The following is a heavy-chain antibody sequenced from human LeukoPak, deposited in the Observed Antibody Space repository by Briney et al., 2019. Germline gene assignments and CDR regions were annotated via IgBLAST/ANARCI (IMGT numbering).Heavy chain of an antibody. D-gene: IGHD3-22*01. CDR2: LSPSGDST. V-gene: IGHV3-23*01. CDR1: GFTFSSYA. Sequence: GGSLRLSCTASGFTFSSYAMTWVRQAPGKGLEWISSLSPSGDSTYYANSVKGRFTISRDNSKNTLYLQVDSLRAEDTAVYYCARDLTTHYYDSSGYPHLWGQGTLVTVSS. J-gene: IGHJ4*02. CDR3: ARDLTTHYYDSSGYPHL.